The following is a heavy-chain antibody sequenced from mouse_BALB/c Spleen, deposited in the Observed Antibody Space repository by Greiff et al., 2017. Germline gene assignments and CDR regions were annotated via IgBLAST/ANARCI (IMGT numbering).Heavy chain of an antibody. D-gene: IGHD1-1*01. CDR1: GYSFTGYY. Sequence: VQLQQSGPELVKPGASVKISCKASGYSFTGYYMHWVKQSHVKSLEWIGRINPYNGATSYNQNFKDKASLTVDKSSSTAYMELHSLTSEDSAVYYCAAYGSSFSWFAYWGQGTLGTVSA. CDR3: AAYGSSFSWFAY. V-gene: IGHV1-31*01. J-gene: IGHJ3*01. CDR2: INPYNGAT.